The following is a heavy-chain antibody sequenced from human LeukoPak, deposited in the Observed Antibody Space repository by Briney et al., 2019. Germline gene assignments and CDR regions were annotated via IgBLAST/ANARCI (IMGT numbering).Heavy chain of an antibody. CDR2: ISSSGGTI. CDR1: GFTFSSYE. CDR3: AELGITMIGGV. Sequence: GGSLRLSCAASGFTFSSYEMNWVRQAPGKGLEWVSYISSSGGTIYYADSVKGRFTISRDNAKNSLYLQMNSLRAEDTAVYYCAELGITMIGGVWGKWTTVTISS. J-gene: IGHJ6*04. D-gene: IGHD3-10*02. V-gene: IGHV3-48*03.